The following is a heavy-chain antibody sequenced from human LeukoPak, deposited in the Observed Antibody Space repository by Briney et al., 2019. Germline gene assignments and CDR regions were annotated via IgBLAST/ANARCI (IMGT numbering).Heavy chain of an antibody. CDR3: AKDGGGSSVDY. CDR2: INPNNGGT. J-gene: IGHJ4*02. CDR1: GYTFTGHY. D-gene: IGHD4-23*01. V-gene: IGHV1-2*02. Sequence: GASVKVSCKASGYTFTGHYTHWVRQAPGQGLEWMGWINPNNGGTDYAQRFQGRVTMTRDTSITTAYMELSSLISDDTAVYYCAKDGGGSSVDYWGQGTLVTVSS.